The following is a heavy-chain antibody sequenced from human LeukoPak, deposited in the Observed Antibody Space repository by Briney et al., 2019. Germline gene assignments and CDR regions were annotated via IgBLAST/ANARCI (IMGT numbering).Heavy chain of an antibody. V-gene: IGHV3-23*01. Sequence: GGSLRLSCAASGFTFTSYAMSWVRQTPGKGLEWVSIFSGSVDTTYYADSVKGRFTISRDNSKNTLDLQMNSLGAEDTAVYYCAKATLPTCGGARCYYFDNWGQGTLVTVSS. D-gene: IGHD2-15*01. CDR1: GFTFTSYA. J-gene: IGHJ4*02. CDR3: AKATLPTCGGARCYYFDN. CDR2: FSGSVDTT.